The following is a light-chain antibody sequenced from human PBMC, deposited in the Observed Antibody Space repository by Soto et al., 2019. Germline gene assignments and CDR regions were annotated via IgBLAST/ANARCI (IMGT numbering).Light chain of an antibody. CDR2: DVS. CDR3: CSYAGSYTPHVV. V-gene: IGLV2-11*01. Sequence: QSALTQPRSVSGSPGQSVTISCTGTSSDVGGYNYVSWYQQHPGKAPKLMIYDVSKRPSGVPDRFSGSKSGNTASLTISGLPAEDEADYYCCSYAGSYTPHVVFGGGTKVTVL. J-gene: IGLJ2*01. CDR1: SSDVGGYNY.